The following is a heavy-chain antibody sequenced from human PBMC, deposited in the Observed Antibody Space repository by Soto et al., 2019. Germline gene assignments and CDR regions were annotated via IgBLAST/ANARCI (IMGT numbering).Heavy chain of an antibody. V-gene: IGHV3-30*18. D-gene: IGHD3-22*01. CDR3: AKDYDSSGYYYGSPDY. Sequence: PGGSLRLSCAASGFTFSSYGMNWVRQAPGKGLEWVAVISYDGTKKFYADSVKGRFTISRDNSKNTLYLQMNSLRAEDTGLYYCAKDYDSSGYYYGSPDYWGQGTLVTVSS. CDR2: ISYDGTKK. CDR1: GFTFSSYG. J-gene: IGHJ4*02.